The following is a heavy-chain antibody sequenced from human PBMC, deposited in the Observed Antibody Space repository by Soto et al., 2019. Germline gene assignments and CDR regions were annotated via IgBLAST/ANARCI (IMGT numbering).Heavy chain of an antibody. CDR1: GFTFSSYS. D-gene: IGHD3-9*01. CDR2: ISSSSSYI. CDR3: ARELRYFGWPTIDYYYYGMDV. Sequence: GGSLRLSCAASGFTFSSYSMNWVRQAPGKGLEWVSSISSSSSYIYYADSVKGRFTISRDNAKNSLYLQMNSLRAEDTAVYYCARELRYFGWPTIDYYYYGMDVWGQGTTVTVSS. V-gene: IGHV3-21*01. J-gene: IGHJ6*02.